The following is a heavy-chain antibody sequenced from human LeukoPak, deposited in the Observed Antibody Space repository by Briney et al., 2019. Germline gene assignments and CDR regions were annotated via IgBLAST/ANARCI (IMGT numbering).Heavy chain of an antibody. CDR2: IYSGGST. CDR1: GFTFSSYE. J-gene: IGHJ3*02. V-gene: IGHV3-66*01. D-gene: IGHD3-9*01. Sequence: GGSLRLSCAASGFTFSSYEMNGVCQAPGKGLEWVSVIYSGGSTYYADSVKGRFTISRDNSKNTLYLQMNSLRAEDTDVYYCARGSYDILTGSSDAFDIWGQGTMVTVSS. CDR3: ARGSYDILTGSSDAFDI.